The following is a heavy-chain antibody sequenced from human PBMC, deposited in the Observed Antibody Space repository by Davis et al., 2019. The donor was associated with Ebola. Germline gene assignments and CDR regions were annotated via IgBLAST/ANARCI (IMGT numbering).Heavy chain of an antibody. CDR3: AHSPKGDFWSGYYTSQYFDY. V-gene: IGHV2-5*02. CDR1: GFSLSTSGVG. D-gene: IGHD3-3*01. J-gene: IGHJ4*02. CDR2: IYWDDDK. Sequence: SGPTLVKPTQTLTLTCTFSGFSLSTSGVGVGWIRQPPGKALEWLALIYWDDDKRYSPSLKSRLTITKDTSKNQVVLTMTNMDPVDTASYYCAHSPKGDFWSGYYTSQYFDYWGQGTLVTVSS.